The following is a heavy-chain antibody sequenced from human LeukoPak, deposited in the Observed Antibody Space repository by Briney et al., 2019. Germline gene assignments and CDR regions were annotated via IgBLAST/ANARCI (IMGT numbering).Heavy chain of an antibody. J-gene: IGHJ6*02. Sequence: PSQTLSLTCTVSGVSISSYYWSWLRQPPGKGLEWIGYIYYSGSTNYNPSLKSRVTISVDTSKSQFSLKLSSVTAADTAVYYCARALGYCSSTSCSQFSDYYYYYGMDVWGQGTTVTVSS. CDR1: GVSISSYY. D-gene: IGHD2-2*01. CDR2: IYYSGST. V-gene: IGHV4-59*01. CDR3: ARALGYCSSTSCSQFSDYYYYYGMDV.